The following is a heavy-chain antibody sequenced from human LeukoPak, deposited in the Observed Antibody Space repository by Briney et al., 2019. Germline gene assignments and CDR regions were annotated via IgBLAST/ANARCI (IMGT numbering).Heavy chain of an antibody. CDR3: ARGARWFGELFAFDI. V-gene: IGHV1-69*13. D-gene: IGHD3-10*01. CDR1: GGTFSSYA. J-gene: IGHJ3*02. Sequence: GASVKVSCKASGGTFSSYAISWVRQAPGQGLEWMGGIIPIFGTANYAQKFQGRVTITADESTSTAYMELSSLRSEDTAVYYCARGARWFGELFAFDIWGQGTMVTVSS. CDR2: IIPIFGTA.